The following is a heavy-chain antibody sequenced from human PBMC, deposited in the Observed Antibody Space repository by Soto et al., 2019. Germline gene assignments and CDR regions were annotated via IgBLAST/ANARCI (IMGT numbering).Heavy chain of an antibody. CDR2: INPSSGGT. D-gene: IGHD3-22*01. Sequence: GASVKVSCKASGYTFTGYYIHWVRQAPGQGLEWMGWINPSSGGTNYAQKFQGWVAMTRDTSITTAYMELRSDDTAVYYCARGGYYDSSGSRNYFYYGMNVWGQGTTVTVSS. V-gene: IGHV1-2*04. CDR3: ARGGYYDSSGSRNYFYYGMNV. J-gene: IGHJ6*02. CDR1: GYTFTGYY.